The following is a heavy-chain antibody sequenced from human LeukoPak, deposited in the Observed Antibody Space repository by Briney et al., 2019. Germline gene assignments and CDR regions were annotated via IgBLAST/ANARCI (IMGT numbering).Heavy chain of an antibody. Sequence: PGGSLRLSCAASGFTFSSYSMNWVRQAPGKGLEWVSVIYSGGSTYYADSIKGRFTISRDSSKNTVYLQMNSLRVEDTAVYYCARDLRGDYWGQGTLVTVSS. D-gene: IGHD3-10*01. CDR1: GFTFSSYS. V-gene: IGHV3-66*01. CDR3: ARDLRGDY. J-gene: IGHJ4*02. CDR2: IYSGGST.